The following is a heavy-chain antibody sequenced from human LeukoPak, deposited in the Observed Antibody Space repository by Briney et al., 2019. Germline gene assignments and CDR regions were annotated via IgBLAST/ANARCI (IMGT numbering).Heavy chain of an antibody. CDR3: ARPLPYYYDHSGLYAFDI. Sequence: ASMCDSRKTSGYIFSSYSITWVRQAPGQGLEWVGWISAYNGNTNYAQKFQGRVTMTTDSSTSTAYVELSNLRSDDTAVYYCARPLPYYYDHSGLYAFDIWG. CDR1: GYIFSSYS. V-gene: IGHV1-18*01. J-gene: IGHJ3*02. CDR2: ISAYNGNT. D-gene: IGHD3-22*01.